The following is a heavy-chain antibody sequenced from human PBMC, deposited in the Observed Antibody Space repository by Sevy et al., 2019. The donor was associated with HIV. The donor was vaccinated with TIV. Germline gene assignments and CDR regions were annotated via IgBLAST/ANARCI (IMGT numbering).Heavy chain of an antibody. Sequence: GGSLRLSCAASGFTFSSYAMSWVRQAPGKGLEWVSGLSGNGGSTNYADSVKGRLALSRDDSKNTLYLQMNNLRAEDTAIYFWAKERIWELGDAFDIWGQGTMDTVSS. CDR3: AKERIWELGDAFDI. J-gene: IGHJ3*02. D-gene: IGHD1-7*01. CDR2: LSGNGGST. V-gene: IGHV3-23*01. CDR1: GFTFSSYA.